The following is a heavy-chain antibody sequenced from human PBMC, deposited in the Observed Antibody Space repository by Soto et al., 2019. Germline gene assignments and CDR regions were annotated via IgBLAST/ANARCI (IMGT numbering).Heavy chain of an antibody. CDR2: IYPGDSDT. D-gene: IGHD3-9*01. CDR3: ARTPARVLRYFDWYLDY. V-gene: IGHV5-51*01. J-gene: IGHJ4*02. CDR1: GYSFTSYW. Sequence: GESLKISCKGSGYSFTSYWIGWVRQMPGKGLEWMGIIYPGDSDTRYSPSFQGQVTISADKSISTAYPQWSSLKASDTAMYYCARTPARVLRYFDWYLDYWGQGTLVTVSS.